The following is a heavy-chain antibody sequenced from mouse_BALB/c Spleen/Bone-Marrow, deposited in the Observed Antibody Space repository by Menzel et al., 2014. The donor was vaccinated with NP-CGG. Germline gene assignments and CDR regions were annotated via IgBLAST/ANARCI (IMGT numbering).Heavy chain of an antibody. CDR1: GYTFTNYW. CDR2: IDTSDSYT. Sequence: SGAELVMPGASVKMSCKASGYTFTNYWMHWVKQRPGQGLEWIGAIDTSDSYTSYNQKFKGKATLTVDESSSAAYIQRSILSSEESAVYFCARERDFGSIPVYFWGQDTTLSVSS. J-gene: IGHJ2*01. CDR3: ARERDFGSIPVYF. V-gene: IGHV1-69*01. D-gene: IGHD1-1*01.